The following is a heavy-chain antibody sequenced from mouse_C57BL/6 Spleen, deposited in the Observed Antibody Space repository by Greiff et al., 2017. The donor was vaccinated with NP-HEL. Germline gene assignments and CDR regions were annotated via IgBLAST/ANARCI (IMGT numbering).Heavy chain of an antibody. CDR1: GYTFTDYY. V-gene: IGHV1-19*01. CDR3: ARSTTVVAPGFAY. CDR2: INPYNGGT. J-gene: IGHJ3*01. Sequence: VQLQQSGPVLVKPGASVKMSCKASGYTFTDYYMNWVKQSHGKSLEWIGVINPYNGGTSYNQKFKGKATLTVDKSSSTAYMELNSLTSEDSAVYYCARSTTVVAPGFAYWGQGTLVTVSA. D-gene: IGHD1-1*01.